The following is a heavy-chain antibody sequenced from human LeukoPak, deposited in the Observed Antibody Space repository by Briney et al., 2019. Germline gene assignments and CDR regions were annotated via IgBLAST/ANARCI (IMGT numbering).Heavy chain of an antibody. D-gene: IGHD2-21*02. J-gene: IGHJ4*02. V-gene: IGHV1-2*02. CDR1: GYTFTGYY. CDR3: ARDGMGYCGGDCYSGY. CDR2: INPNSGGT. Sequence: ASVKVSCKASGYTFTGYYMHWVRQAPGQGLEWMGWINPNSGGTNYAQKFQGRVTMTRDTSISTAYMELRSLRSDDTAVYYCARDGMGYCGGDCYSGYWGQGTLVTVSS.